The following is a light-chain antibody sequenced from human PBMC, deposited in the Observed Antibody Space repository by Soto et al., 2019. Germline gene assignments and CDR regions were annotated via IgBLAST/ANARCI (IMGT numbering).Light chain of an antibody. CDR2: VAS. CDR1: PSVSSSY. J-gene: IGKJ1*01. V-gene: IGKV3-20*01. CDR3: LHDRSNPWT. Sequence: EVAVTQSPGTLSLSPGEIPTLPGRASPSVSSSYFALYQQKPGQAPGLLIYVASSSANGLPDRFSGSGSGTDFTLTISRLEPEDFAVYYCLHDRSNPWTFGQGTKVEIK.